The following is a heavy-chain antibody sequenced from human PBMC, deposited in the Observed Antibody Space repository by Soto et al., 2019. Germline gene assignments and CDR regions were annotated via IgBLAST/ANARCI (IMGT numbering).Heavy chain of an antibody. CDR3: ARGEPYSGRIFVY. CDR2: TYYRSKWYS. D-gene: IGHD1-26*01. Sequence: PSQTLSLTCVISGDSVSSNSAAWNWIRQSPSRGLEWLGRTYYRSKWYSDYAASVESRITVNPDTSKNHFSLQLNSVTPEDTAVYYCARGEPYSGRIFVYWCQGTLVTVFS. V-gene: IGHV6-1*01. J-gene: IGHJ4*02. CDR1: GDSVSSNSAA.